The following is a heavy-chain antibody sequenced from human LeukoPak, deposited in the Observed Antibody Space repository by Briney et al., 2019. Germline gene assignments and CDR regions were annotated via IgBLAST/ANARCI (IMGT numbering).Heavy chain of an antibody. D-gene: IGHD6-13*01. CDR2: IKQDGSAI. J-gene: IGHJ4*02. CDR1: GFTLSSYW. V-gene: IGHV3-7*01. CDR3: ARCGVGVAAAAANC. Sequence: GGSLRLSCSTSGFTLSSYWMSWVRQAPGKGLEWVANIKQDGSAIYYVDSVKGRFTISRDNAKNSLYLQMNSLRAEDTAVYYCARCGVGVAAAAANCWGQGTLLTVSS.